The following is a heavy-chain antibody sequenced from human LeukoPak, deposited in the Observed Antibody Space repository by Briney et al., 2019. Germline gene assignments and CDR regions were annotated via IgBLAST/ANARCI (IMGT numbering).Heavy chain of an antibody. CDR1: GFSFSDHY. Sequence: GGSLRHSCAASGFSFSDHYMSWIRQAPGKGLEWVSYISGSGNIMDYADFVKGRFTISRDNAKNSLYLQMNSLRADDTAVYYCARDLIAVVGVADYWGQGTLVTVSS. J-gene: IGHJ4*02. D-gene: IGHD1-26*01. CDR3: ARDLIAVVGVADY. CDR2: ISGSGNIM. V-gene: IGHV3-11*01.